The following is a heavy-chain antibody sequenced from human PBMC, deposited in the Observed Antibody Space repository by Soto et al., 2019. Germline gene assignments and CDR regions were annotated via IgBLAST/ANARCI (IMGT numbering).Heavy chain of an antibody. CDR1: GFTVSSNY. V-gene: IGHV3-53*01. CDR2: IYSGGST. J-gene: IGHJ4*02. CDR3: ARSYYDILTGYYSDY. Sequence: GGSLRLSCAASGFTVSSNYMSWVRQAPGKGLEWVSVIYSGGSTYYADSVKGRFTISRDNSKNTLYLQMNSLRAEDTAVYYCARSYYDILTGYYSDYWGQGTLVTVS. D-gene: IGHD3-9*01.